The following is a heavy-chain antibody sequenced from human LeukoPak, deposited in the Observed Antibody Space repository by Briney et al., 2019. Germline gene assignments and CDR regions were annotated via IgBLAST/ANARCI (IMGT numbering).Heavy chain of an antibody. CDR1: GFTFSSYW. J-gene: IGHJ4*02. D-gene: IGHD6-13*01. CDR2: ISGSGDKT. V-gene: IGHV3-23*01. Sequence: GGSLRLSCAASGFTFSSYWMSWVRQAPGKGLEWVSAISGSGDKTYYADSVKGRFTISRDSPKNTMYLQMNSLRAEDTAVYYCAKDIIIAAAGPAYFDYWGQGTLVTVSS. CDR3: AKDIIIAAAGPAYFDY.